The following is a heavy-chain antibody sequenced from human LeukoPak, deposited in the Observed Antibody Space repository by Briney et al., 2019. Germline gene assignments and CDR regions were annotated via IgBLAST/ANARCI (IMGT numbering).Heavy chain of an antibody. J-gene: IGHJ4*02. CDR1: GFTFSGYS. Sequence: GGSLRLSCAASGFTFSGYSVSWVRQAPGKGLEWVSSISTSSSYIYYADSVKGRFTISRDNAKNSLYLQMNSLRAEDTAVYYCARGTLLTPFDYWGQGTLVTVSS. D-gene: IGHD3-9*01. CDR3: ARGTLLTPFDY. V-gene: IGHV3-21*01. CDR2: ISTSSSYI.